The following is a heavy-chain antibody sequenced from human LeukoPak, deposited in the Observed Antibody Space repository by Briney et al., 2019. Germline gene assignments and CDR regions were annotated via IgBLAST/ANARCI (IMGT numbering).Heavy chain of an antibody. CDR3: ARVWDYSPRGRLDD. D-gene: IGHD4-11*01. V-gene: IGHV1-69*01. J-gene: IGHJ4*02. CDR2: IIPIFGTA. CDR1: GGTFSSYA. Sequence: SVKVSCKASGGTFSSYAISWVRQAPGQGLEWMGGIIPIFGTANYAQKFQGRVTITADESTSTAYMELSSLRSEDTAVYYCARVWDYSPRGRLDDWGQGTRVTVSS.